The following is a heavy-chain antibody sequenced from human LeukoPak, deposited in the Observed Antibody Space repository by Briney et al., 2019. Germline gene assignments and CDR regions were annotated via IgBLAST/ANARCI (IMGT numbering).Heavy chain of an antibody. CDR1: GGSFSGYY. J-gene: IGHJ5*02. CDR2: INHSGST. Sequence: ASETLSLTCAVYGGSFSGYYWSWIRQIPAKGLEWIGEINHSGSTNYNPSLKSRVTISEDTSKNQFSLNLTSVTAADTAVYYCAKDGSGSIDLWGRGTLVTVSS. V-gene: IGHV4-34*01. D-gene: IGHD3-22*01. CDR3: AKDGSGSIDL.